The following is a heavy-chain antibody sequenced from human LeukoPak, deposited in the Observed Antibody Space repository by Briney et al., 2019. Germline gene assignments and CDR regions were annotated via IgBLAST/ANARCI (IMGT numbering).Heavy chain of an antibody. CDR1: GYTFTGYY. CDR2: INPNSGGT. D-gene: IGHD6-13*01. V-gene: IGHV1-2*02. Sequence: GASVKVSCKASGYTFTGYYMHWVRQAPGQGLEWMGWINPNSGGTNYAQKFQGRVTMTRDTSISTAYMELSRLRSDDTAVYYCARDLAGYSSSWYNAFDIWGQGTMVTVSS. J-gene: IGHJ3*02. CDR3: ARDLAGYSSSWYNAFDI.